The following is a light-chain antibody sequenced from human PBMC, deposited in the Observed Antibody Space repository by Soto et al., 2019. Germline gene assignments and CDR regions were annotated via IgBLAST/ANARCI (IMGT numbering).Light chain of an antibody. V-gene: IGKV1-39*01. J-gene: IGKJ1*01. CDR1: QTVGTF. CDR3: QQSYSIRSWT. CDR2: AAS. Sequence: DIQMTQSKSSLSVSVGHRVTITCLASQTVGTFLNWYQQRPGRAPNLLIYAASNLPTGVPSRFSGSGSGTDFTLTINSLQPEDFGIYYCQQSYSIRSWTFGQGSIV.